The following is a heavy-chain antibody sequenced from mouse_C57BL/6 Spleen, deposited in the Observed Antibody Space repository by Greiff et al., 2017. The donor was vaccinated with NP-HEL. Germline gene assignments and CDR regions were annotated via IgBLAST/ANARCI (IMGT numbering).Heavy chain of an antibody. Sequence: QVQLQQPGAELVRPGSSVKLSCKASGYTFTSYWMHWVKQRPIQGLEWIGNIDPSDSETHYNHKFKDKATLTVDKSASTAYMQLSSLTSEDSAVYYCARSGYGYDGYAMDYWGQGTSVTVSS. V-gene: IGHV1-52*01. CDR1: GYTFTSYW. CDR2: IDPSDSET. J-gene: IGHJ4*01. CDR3: ARSGYGYDGYAMDY. D-gene: IGHD2-2*01.